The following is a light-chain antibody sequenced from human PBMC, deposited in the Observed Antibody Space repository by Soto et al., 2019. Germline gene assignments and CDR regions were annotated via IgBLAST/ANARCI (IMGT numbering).Light chain of an antibody. CDR1: SSDVGGYNY. Sequence: QSALTQPRSVSGSPGQSVTISCTGTSSDVGGYNYVSWYQQHPGKAPKLMIYDVSKRPSGVPDRFSGSKSGNTASLTISGLQAEDEADYYCCSYAGSYNYVFGTWTKLTVL. CDR3: CSYAGSYNYV. CDR2: DVS. V-gene: IGLV2-11*01. J-gene: IGLJ1*01.